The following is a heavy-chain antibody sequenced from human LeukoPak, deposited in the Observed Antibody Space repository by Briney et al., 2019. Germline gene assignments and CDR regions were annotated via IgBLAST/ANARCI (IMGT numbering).Heavy chain of an antibody. V-gene: IGHV3-21*01. J-gene: IGHJ4*02. CDR2: ISSSSTYI. CDR3: ARDLGYSGSYIDY. Sequence: GGSLRLSCAASGFAFSAYGMNWVRQAPGKGLEWVSSISSSSTYIYYADSVRGRFTISRDNAKNSLYLQMNSLRAEDTAVYYCARDLGYSGSYIDYWGQGSLVTVSS. D-gene: IGHD1-26*01. CDR1: GFAFSAYG.